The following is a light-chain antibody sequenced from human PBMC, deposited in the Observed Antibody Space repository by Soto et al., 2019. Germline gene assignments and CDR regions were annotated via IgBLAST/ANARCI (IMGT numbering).Light chain of an antibody. CDR1: QSVLYSSNNKNY. Sequence: IVRRQSAVSLALSLNESATINCKSSQSVLYSSNNKNYLAWYQQKPGQPPKLLIYWASTRESGVPDRFSGSGSGTDFTLTISSLQAEDVAVYYCQQYYSTHSFGQGSIVDI. J-gene: IGKJ1*01. CDR3: QQYYSTHS. V-gene: IGKV4-1*01. CDR2: WAS.